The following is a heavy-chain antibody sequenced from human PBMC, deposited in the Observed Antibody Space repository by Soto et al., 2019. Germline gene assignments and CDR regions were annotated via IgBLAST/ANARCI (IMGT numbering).Heavy chain of an antibody. CDR2: IKDGGRT. CDR3: ARGQEGVVATH. D-gene: IGHD5-12*01. V-gene: IGHV4-34*01. J-gene: IGHJ4*02. Sequence: QVQLQQWGAGLLKPSETLSLNCAVNGGSLSGYYWSWIRQHPGKGLEWIGEIKDGGRTNYSPSLKGRSTISSDASKNQFSLRLYSVTAADTGVYYCARGQEGVVATHWDQGTLVTVSS. CDR1: GGSLSGYY.